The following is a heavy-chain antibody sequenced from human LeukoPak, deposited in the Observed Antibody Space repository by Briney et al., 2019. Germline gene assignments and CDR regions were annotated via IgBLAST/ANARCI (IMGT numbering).Heavy chain of an antibody. J-gene: IGHJ6*02. Sequence: GGSLRLSCAASGFTFSSSAMSWVRQAPGKGLEWVSSISDSGVSTYYADSVKGRFTISRDNSKNTLYLQMNSLRAEDTAVYYCARNLRDCSSTSCPGYYYYYGMDVWGQGTTVTVSS. D-gene: IGHD2-2*01. CDR2: ISDSGVST. V-gene: IGHV3-23*01. CDR3: ARNLRDCSSTSCPGYYYYYGMDV. CDR1: GFTFSSSA.